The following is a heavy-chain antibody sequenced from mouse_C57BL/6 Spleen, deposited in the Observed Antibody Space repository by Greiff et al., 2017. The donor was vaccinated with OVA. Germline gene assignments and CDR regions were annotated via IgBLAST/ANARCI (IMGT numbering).Heavy chain of an antibody. CDR1: GFTFSSYA. J-gene: IGHJ1*03. Sequence: EVHLVESGGGLVKPGGSLKLSCAASGFTFSSYAMSWVRQTPEKRLEWVATISDGGSYTYYPDNVKGRFTISRDNAKNNLYLQMSHLKSEDTAMYYCARDRGGNWYFDVWGTGTTVTVSS. V-gene: IGHV5-4*01. CDR3: ARDRGGNWYFDV. CDR2: ISDGGSYT.